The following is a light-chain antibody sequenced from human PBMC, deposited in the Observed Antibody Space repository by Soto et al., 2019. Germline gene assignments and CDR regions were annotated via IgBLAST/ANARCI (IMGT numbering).Light chain of an antibody. V-gene: IGKV1-8*01. J-gene: IGKJ1*01. CDR3: QQYYTYPLA. Sequence: AIRMTQSPSSISAFTGDRVTITCRASHPISTYLAWYQQKPGTAPTLLIYAASTLQSGVPSRFSGSGSGTDFTLTISCLQSEDFATYFCQQYYTYPLAFGQGTKVELK. CDR1: HPISTY. CDR2: AAS.